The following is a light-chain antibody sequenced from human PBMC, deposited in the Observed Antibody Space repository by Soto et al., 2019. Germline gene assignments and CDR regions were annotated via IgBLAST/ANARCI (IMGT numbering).Light chain of an antibody. CDR1: QRVSSN. V-gene: IGKV3-15*01. CDR3: QQYNNWPVT. Sequence: EIVMTQSPATLSVSPGERATISCRASQRVSSNLAWYQQQPGQAPRLLIYDASTRATGIPARFSGSGSGTEFTLTISSLQSEDFAVYYCQQYNNWPVTFGPATKVDIK. J-gene: IGKJ3*01. CDR2: DAS.